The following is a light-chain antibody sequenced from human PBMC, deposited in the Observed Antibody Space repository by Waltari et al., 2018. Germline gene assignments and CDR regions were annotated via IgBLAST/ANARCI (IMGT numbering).Light chain of an antibody. CDR3: QHYLRLPVT. Sequence: EIVLTQSPGTLSLSPGESATLSCRTSQSVTRALAWYQQKPVQAPRPLIYGASNRATGIPDRFSGSGSGTDFSLTISSLEPEDFAVYYCQHYLRLPVTFGQGTKVEVK. J-gene: IGKJ1*01. CDR1: QSVTRA. CDR2: GAS. V-gene: IGKV3-20*01.